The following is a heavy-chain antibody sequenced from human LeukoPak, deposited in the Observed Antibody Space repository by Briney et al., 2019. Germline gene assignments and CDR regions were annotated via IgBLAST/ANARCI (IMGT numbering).Heavy chain of an antibody. CDR3: ARVKSGYDSSGYRPYYYYYMDV. CDR1: GGSISSYY. CDR2: IYYSGST. J-gene: IGHJ6*03. V-gene: IGHV4-59*01. Sequence: SETLSLTCTVSGGSISSYYWSWIRQPPGKGLEWIGYIYYSGSTNYNPSLKSRVTISVDTSKNRFSLKLSSVTAADTAVYYCARVKSGYDSSGYRPYYYYYMDVWGKGTTVTVSS. D-gene: IGHD3-22*01.